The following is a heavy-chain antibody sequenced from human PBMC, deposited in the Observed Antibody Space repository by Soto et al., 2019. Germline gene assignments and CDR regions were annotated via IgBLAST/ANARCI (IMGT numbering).Heavy chain of an antibody. CDR2: IRSKAYGGTT. J-gene: IGHJ6*02. CDR3: TRDQGIQNYYYYGMDV. V-gene: IGHV3-49*03. CDR1: GFTFGDYA. Sequence: GGSLRLSCTASGFTFGDYAMSWFRQAPGKGLEWVGFIRSKAYGGTTEYAASVKGRFTISRDDSKSIAYLQMNSLKTEDTAVYYCTRDQGIQNYYYYGMDVWGQGTTVTVS.